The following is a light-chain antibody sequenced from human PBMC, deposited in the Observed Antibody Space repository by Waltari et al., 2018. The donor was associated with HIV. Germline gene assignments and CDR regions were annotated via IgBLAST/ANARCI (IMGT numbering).Light chain of an antibody. CDR3: MQATHFPRT. V-gene: IGKV2-24*01. CDR1: QSLVHSSGNTF. CDR2: KVS. J-gene: IGKJ2*01. Sequence: VMTQAPLSSPVTVGQPASISCRSSQSLVHSSGNTFLTWFHQRPGQPTRLLIYKVSKRSPGVPDRISGSGTGTDFTLRIDRVEPEDAGVYCCMQATHFPRTFGQGTKLEIK.